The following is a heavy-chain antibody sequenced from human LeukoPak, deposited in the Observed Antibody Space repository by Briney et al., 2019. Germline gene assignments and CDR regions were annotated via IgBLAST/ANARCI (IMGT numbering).Heavy chain of an antibody. Sequence: GGSLRLSCAASGFTFGNSWVHWVRQAPGKGLMWVSLINADGSTATYADSVKGRFTISRDNARNTLSLQMNSPTIEDTAVYYCVVVVEPPDSDGFDVWGQGTMVSVSS. V-gene: IGHV3-74*01. J-gene: IGHJ3*01. CDR1: GFTFGNSW. CDR2: INADGSTA. D-gene: IGHD1-14*01. CDR3: VVVVEPPDSDGFDV.